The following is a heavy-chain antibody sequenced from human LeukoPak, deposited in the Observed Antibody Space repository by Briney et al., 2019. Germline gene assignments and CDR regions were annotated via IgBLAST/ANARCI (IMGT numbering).Heavy chain of an antibody. J-gene: IGHJ4*02. V-gene: IGHV4-39*01. Sequence: PGGSLRLSCAASGFTFSRNGMTWVRQPPGKGLEWVGSIYYSGSTYYNPSLKSRVTISVDTSKNQFSLKLSSVTAADTAVYYCARQTGSGLFILPGGQGTLVTVSS. CDR3: ARQTGSGLFILP. CDR1: GFTFSRNG. D-gene: IGHD3/OR15-3a*01. CDR2: IYYSGST.